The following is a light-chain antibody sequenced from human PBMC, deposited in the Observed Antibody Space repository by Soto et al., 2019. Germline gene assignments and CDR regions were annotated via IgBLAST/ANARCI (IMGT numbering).Light chain of an antibody. J-gene: IGKJ4*01. V-gene: IGKV1-33*01. CDR3: QQYDNLPLT. CDR2: DTS. CDR1: QDIYKY. Sequence: DIQMTQSPSSLSAAVGDRVTFTCQASQDIYKYLNWYQQKPGKAPNLLIYDTSHLKTGVPSRFSGSGSGTDFTLTINNLQPEDVATYYCQQYDNLPLTFGGGTKVEMK.